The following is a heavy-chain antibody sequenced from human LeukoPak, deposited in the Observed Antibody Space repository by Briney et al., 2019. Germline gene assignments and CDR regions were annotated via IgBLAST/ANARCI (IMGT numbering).Heavy chain of an antibody. V-gene: IGHV4-39*01. J-gene: IGHJ4*02. Sequence: SETLSLTCNVSGDSITSTSYYWGWFRQPPGRGLEWIGSIYYSGYTQYNPSLKRRVTISVETSKKKFSLKVTSMTAADTAIYYCARFRRRGATDYWGQGTLVTVSS. CDR2: IYYSGYT. CDR3: ARFRRRGATDY. CDR1: GDSITSTSYY. D-gene: IGHD1-26*01.